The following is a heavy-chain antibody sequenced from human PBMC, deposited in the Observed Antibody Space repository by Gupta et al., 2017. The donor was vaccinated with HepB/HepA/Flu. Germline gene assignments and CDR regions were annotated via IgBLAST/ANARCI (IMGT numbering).Heavy chain of an antibody. CDR3: SGTVTGRHFDY. CDR2: SRNKANSYST. Sequence: EVQLVESGGDLVKPGGSLSLSCAVSGFTFSDLFIDWVRRAPGKGLEWIGRSRNKANSYSTEYAASVKGRFTVSRDDSKNSMYLQMKSLQTEDTAVYYCSGTVTGRHFDYWGQGTLVTVSS. CDR1: GFTFSDLF. V-gene: IGHV3-72*01. D-gene: IGHD6-19*01. J-gene: IGHJ4*02.